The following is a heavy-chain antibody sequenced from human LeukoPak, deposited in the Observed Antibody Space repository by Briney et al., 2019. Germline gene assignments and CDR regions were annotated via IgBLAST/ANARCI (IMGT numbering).Heavy chain of an antibody. CDR2: INPNSGGT. CDR1: GYTFTGYY. V-gene: IGHV1-2*02. D-gene: IGHD3-22*01. Sequence: ASVKVSCKASGYTFTGYYMHWVRQAPGQGLEWMGWINPNSGGTNYAQKFQGRVTMTRDTSISTAYMELSRLRSDDTAVYYCAGQYASVVVIAFFDYWGQGTLVTVSS. J-gene: IGHJ4*02. CDR3: AGQYASVVVIAFFDY.